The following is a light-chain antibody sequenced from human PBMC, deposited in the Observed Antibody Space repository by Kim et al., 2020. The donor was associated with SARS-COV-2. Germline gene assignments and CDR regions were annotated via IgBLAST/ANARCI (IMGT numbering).Light chain of an antibody. CDR2: GAS. Sequence: SPGERATLSCRASQSVSSNLAWYQQKPGQAPRLLIYGASTRATGSPARFSGSGSGTEFTLTISSLQSEDFAVDYCQQYNNWPPSTFGQGTKVDIK. CDR3: QQYNNWPPST. CDR1: QSVSSN. V-gene: IGKV3-15*01. J-gene: IGKJ1*01.